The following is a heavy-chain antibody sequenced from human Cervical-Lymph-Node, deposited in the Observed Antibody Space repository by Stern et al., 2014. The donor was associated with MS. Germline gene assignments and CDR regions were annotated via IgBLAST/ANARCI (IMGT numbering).Heavy chain of an antibody. V-gene: IGHV3-30*04. CDR3: ARDRLDGDYVYYYGLDV. D-gene: IGHD4-17*01. J-gene: IGHJ6*02. CDR2: ISYDGSNK. CDR1: GFTFSRYA. Sequence: VHLVESGGGVVRPGRSLRLSCATSGFTFSRYAVLWVRQAPGKGLEWVAAISYDGSNKFYGDSVKGRFTISRDNSKNTLFLQMNNLRPEDSGVYHCARDRLDGDYVYYYGLDVWGQGTTVTVS.